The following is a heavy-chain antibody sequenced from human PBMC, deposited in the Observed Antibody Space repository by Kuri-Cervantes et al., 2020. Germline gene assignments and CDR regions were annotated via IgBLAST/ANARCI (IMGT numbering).Heavy chain of an antibody. CDR3: ARETNIAVAGTEAFDI. CDR1: GFTFSDYY. D-gene: IGHD6-19*01. Sequence: GESLKISCAASGFTFSDYYMSWIRPAPGKGLEWVSYISSSGSTIYYADSVKGRFTISRDDAKNSLYLQMNSLRAEDTAVYYCARETNIAVAGTEAFDIWGQGTMVTVSS. J-gene: IGHJ3*02. CDR2: ISSSGSTI. V-gene: IGHV3-11*01.